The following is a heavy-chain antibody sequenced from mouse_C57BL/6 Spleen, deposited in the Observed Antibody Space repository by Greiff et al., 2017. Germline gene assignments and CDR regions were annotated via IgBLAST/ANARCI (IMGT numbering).Heavy chain of an antibody. CDR2: ISSGGDYI. CDR1: GFTFSSYA. Sequence: EVKLMESGEGLVKPGGSLKLSCAASGFTFSSYAMSWVRQTPEKRLEWVAYISSGGDYIYYADTVKGRFTISRDNARNTLYLQMSSLKSEDTAMYYCTRDRDGYDAMDYWGQGTSVTVSS. V-gene: IGHV5-9-1*02. D-gene: IGHD2-3*01. J-gene: IGHJ4*01. CDR3: TRDRDGYDAMDY.